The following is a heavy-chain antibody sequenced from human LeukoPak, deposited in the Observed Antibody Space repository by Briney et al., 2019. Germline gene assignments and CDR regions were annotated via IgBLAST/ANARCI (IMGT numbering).Heavy chain of an antibody. D-gene: IGHD3-16*02. Sequence: SETLSLTCAVYGGSFSDYYWSWIRQPPRKGLEWIGEINHSGSTNYNPSLKSRVTISVDTSKNQFSLKLSSVTAADTAVYYCARVLHLGELSLYYFDYWGQGTLVTVSS. CDR3: ARVLHLGELSLYYFDY. V-gene: IGHV4-34*01. CDR1: GGSFSDYY. J-gene: IGHJ4*02. CDR2: INHSGST.